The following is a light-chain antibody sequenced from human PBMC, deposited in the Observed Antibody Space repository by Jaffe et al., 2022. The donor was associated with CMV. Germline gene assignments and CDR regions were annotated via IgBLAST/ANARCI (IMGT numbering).Light chain of an antibody. CDR1: QGISDSF. V-gene: IGKV3-20*01. CDR2: GAS. J-gene: IGKJ2*01. Sequence: IVLMQSPGTLSLSLGERATLSCRASQGISDSFFAWYQQKPGQAPRLLIYGASRRANGTPDRFSGSGSETDFTLTISRVEPEDVALYYCQHYGGSPRTFGQGTKLEIK. CDR3: QHYGGSPRT.